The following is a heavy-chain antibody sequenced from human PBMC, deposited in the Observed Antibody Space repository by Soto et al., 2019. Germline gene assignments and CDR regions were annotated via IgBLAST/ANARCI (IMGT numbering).Heavy chain of an antibody. CDR3: ARQRSAAGTGVFAP. J-gene: IGHJ5*02. CDR2: MNPNSGNT. Sequence: QVQLVQSGAEVKKPGASVKVSCKASGYTFTSYDINWVRQATGQGLEWMGWMNPNSGNTGYAQKFQGRVTMTRNTYISTDYMELSSLRSEDTAVYYCARQRSAAGTGVFAPWGQGTLVTVSS. D-gene: IGHD6-13*01. CDR1: GYTFTSYD. V-gene: IGHV1-8*01.